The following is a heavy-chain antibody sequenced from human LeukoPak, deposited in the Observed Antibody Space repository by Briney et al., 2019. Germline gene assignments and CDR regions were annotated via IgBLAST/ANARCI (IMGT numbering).Heavy chain of an antibody. J-gene: IGHJ3*02. D-gene: IGHD1-7*01. CDR2: VYTSGST. CDR1: GDSISSSGYY. CDR3: ARGSGTTTRQAFDI. Sequence: SETLSLTCSVSGDSISSSGYYWGWVRQPAGKGLEWIGRVYTSGSTNCNPSLESRVTMLVDTSKNQFSLKLNSVTAADTAVYYCARGSGTTTRQAFDIWGQGTMVIVYS. V-gene: IGHV4-61*02.